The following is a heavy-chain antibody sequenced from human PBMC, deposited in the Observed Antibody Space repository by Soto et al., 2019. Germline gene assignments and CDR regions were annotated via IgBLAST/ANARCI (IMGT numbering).Heavy chain of an antibody. CDR2: IYYSGST. V-gene: IGHV4-61*01. J-gene: IGHJ5*02. CDR1: GGSVSSGSYY. D-gene: IGHD6-19*01. CDR3: ARTYSSGWSDWFDP. Sequence: PSETLSLTCTVSGGSVSSGSYYWSWIRQPPGKGLEWIGYIYYSGSTNYNPSLKSRVTISVDTSKNQFSLKLSSVTAADTAVHYCARTYSSGWSDWFDPWGQGTLVTVSS.